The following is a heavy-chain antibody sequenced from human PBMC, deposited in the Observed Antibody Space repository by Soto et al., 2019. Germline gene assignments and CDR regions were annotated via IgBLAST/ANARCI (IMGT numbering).Heavy chain of an antibody. Sequence: GXDVKVSKKASGYPFTSYGVIWVRQAPGQGLEWMGWISAYNGNTNYAQKLQGRVTMTTDTSTSTAYMELRSLRSDDTAVYYCARDQAIVVVTAAKKTRRDFDYWAQGTLVTVS. J-gene: IGHJ4*02. D-gene: IGHD2-2*01. CDR1: GYPFTSYG. CDR2: ISAYNGNT. CDR3: ARDQAIVVVTAAKKTRRDFDY. V-gene: IGHV1-18*01.